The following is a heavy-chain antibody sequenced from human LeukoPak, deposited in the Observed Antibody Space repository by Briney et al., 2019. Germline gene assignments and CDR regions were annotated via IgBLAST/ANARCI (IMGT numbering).Heavy chain of an antibody. CDR3: VRASAGAYYFDY. CDR1: GFTLSPFW. Sequence: PGGSLRLSCAASGFTLSPFWMHWVRQSPGKGPVWVSRINPDGSVTNYADSVKGRFTISRDNSKNTLYLQMNSLRAEDTAVYYCVRASAGAYYFDYWGQGTLVTVSS. CDR2: INPDGSVT. J-gene: IGHJ4*02. V-gene: IGHV3-74*01.